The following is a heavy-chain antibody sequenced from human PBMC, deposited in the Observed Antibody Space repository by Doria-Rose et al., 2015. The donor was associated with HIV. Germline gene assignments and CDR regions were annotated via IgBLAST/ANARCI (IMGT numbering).Heavy chain of an antibody. V-gene: IGHV2-26*01. CDR2: IFSDDER. D-gene: IGHD6-13*01. Sequence: QESGPVLVKPTETLTLTCTVSGVSLSSPGMGVSWIRQPPGKALEWLANIFSDDERSYTTSLKCRLTISRGTSKSQVVLTMTDMDPVDTATYYCARIKSSRWYHKYYFDFWGQGTLVIVSA. CDR3: ARIKSSRWYHKYYFDF. CDR1: GVSLSSPGMG. J-gene: IGHJ4*02.